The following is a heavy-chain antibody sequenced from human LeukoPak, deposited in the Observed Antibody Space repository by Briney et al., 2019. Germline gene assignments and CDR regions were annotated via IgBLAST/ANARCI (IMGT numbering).Heavy chain of an antibody. CDR1: GFTFSSYS. D-gene: IGHD5-18*01. J-gene: IGHJ4*02. V-gene: IGHV3-21*01. Sequence: GGSLRLSCAASGFTFSSYSMNWVRQAPGKGLEWVSSISSSSSYIYYADSVKGRFTISRDNAKNSLYLQMNSLRAEDTAVYYCARDPKSDSYGQHDHWGQGTLVTVSS. CDR3: ARDPKSDSYGQHDH. CDR2: ISSSSSYI.